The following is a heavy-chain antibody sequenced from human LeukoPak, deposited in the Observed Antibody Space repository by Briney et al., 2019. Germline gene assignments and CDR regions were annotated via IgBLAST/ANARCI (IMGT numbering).Heavy chain of an antibody. J-gene: IGHJ4*02. CDR3: ARDQYSGSLDY. Sequence: SETLSLTCAVYGGSFSGYYWSWIRQPAGKGLEWIGRFYSTGSTNYNPSLKSRVTMSVDTSKNQFSLKLSSVTAADTAVYYCARDQYSGSLDYWGQGTLVTVSS. CDR1: GGSFSGYY. V-gene: IGHV4-4*07. CDR2: FYSTGST. D-gene: IGHD1-26*01.